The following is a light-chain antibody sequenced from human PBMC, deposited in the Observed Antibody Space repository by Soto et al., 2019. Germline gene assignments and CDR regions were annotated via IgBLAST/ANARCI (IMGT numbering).Light chain of an antibody. CDR1: QSVSNK. CDR3: QQYNDWPPYT. Sequence: EIVMTQSPATLSVSPGERATLSCRASQSVSNKLAWYQQKPGQVPRLLIYGASTRATGVPARFSGSGSGAEFTLTISSLQSEDFAVYYCQQYNDWPPYTFGQGNKVDIK. CDR2: GAS. J-gene: IGKJ2*01. V-gene: IGKV3-15*01.